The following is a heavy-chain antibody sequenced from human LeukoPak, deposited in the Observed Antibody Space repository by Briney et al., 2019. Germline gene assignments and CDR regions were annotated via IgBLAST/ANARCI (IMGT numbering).Heavy chain of an antibody. V-gene: IGHV3-11*04. Sequence: GGSLRLSCAASGFTFSDYYMSWIRQAPGKGLEWISYISSSGDTIFYADSVKGRFTISRDNAKNSLYLQMNSLRAEDTAVYYCAELGITMIGGVWGKGTTVTISS. CDR3: AELGITMIGGV. J-gene: IGHJ6*04. D-gene: IGHD3-10*02. CDR2: ISSSGDTI. CDR1: GFTFSDYY.